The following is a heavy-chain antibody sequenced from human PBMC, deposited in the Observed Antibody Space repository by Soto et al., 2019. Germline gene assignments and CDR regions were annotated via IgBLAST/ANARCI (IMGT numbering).Heavy chain of an antibody. CDR3: ARDYEYYDFWSGYNYYYYYGMDV. Sequence: LRLSCAASGFTFSSYEMNWVRQAPGKGLEWVSYISSSGSTIYYADSVKGRFTISRDNAKNSLYLQMNSLRAEDTAVYYCARDYEYYDFWSGYNYYYYYGMDVWGQGTTVTVSS. CDR2: ISSSGSTI. CDR1: GFTFSSYE. D-gene: IGHD3-3*01. J-gene: IGHJ6*02. V-gene: IGHV3-48*03.